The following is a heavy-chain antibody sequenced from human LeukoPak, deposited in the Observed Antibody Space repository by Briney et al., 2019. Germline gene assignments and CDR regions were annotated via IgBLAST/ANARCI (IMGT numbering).Heavy chain of an antibody. CDR3: AKDPSYDSSGYYYVPKYYFDY. V-gene: IGHV3-30*02. D-gene: IGHD3-22*01. CDR2: MRYDGSNK. Sequence: GGSLRLSCAASGFTFSSYGMHWVRQAPGKGLEWVAFMRYDGSNKYYADSVKGRFTISRDNSKNTLYLQMNSLRAEDTAVYYCAKDPSYDSSGYYYVPKYYFDYWGQGTLVTVSS. J-gene: IGHJ4*02. CDR1: GFTFSSYG.